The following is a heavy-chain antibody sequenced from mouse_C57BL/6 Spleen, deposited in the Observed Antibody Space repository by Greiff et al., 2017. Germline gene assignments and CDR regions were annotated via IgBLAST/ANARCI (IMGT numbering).Heavy chain of an antibody. J-gene: IGHJ2*01. CDR1: GYTFTSYW. Sequence: QVQLQQPGAELVKPGASVKMSCKASGYTFTSYWLTWVKQRPGQGLEWIGDIYPGSGSTNYNEKFKSKATLTVDTSSSTAYMQLSSLTSEDSAVYYCARGVFITTVVNYFDYWGQGTTLTVSS. CDR3: ARGVFITTVVNYFDY. CDR2: IYPGSGST. V-gene: IGHV1-55*01. D-gene: IGHD1-1*01.